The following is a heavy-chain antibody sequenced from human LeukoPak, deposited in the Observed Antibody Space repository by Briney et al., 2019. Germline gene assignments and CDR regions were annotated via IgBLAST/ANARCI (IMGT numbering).Heavy chain of an antibody. CDR3: ATFAGEHQAPFDY. V-gene: IGHV1-2*02. D-gene: IGHD1-26*01. CDR2: INPNSGGT. J-gene: IGHJ4*02. CDR1: GYTFTGYY. Sequence: ASVKVSCKSSGYTFTGYYLHWVRQAPGQGLEWMGWINPNSGGTNYAQKFQGRVTMTRDTSISTAYMELNRLRSDDTAVYYCATFAGEHQAPFDYWGQGTLVTVSS.